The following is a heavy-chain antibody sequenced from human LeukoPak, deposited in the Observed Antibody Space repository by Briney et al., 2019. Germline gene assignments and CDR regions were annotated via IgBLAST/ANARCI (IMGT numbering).Heavy chain of an antibody. Sequence: SETLSLTCTVSGGSISSHYWSWIRQPPGKGLEWIGYIYYSGSTNYNPSLKSRVTISVDTSKNQFSLKLSSVTAADTAVYYCARLYYYERMALDIWGQGTMVTVSS. V-gene: IGHV4-59*11. D-gene: IGHD3-22*01. J-gene: IGHJ3*02. CDR1: GGSISSHY. CDR3: ARLYYYERMALDI. CDR2: IYYSGST.